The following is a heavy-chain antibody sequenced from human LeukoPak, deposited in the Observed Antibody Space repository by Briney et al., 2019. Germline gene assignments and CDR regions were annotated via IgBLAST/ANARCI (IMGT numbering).Heavy chain of an antibody. J-gene: IGHJ4*02. CDR1: GFIFTNYF. D-gene: IGHD4-11*01. V-gene: IGHV3-53*01. CDR2: LYSGGTA. Sequence: PGGSLRLSCAASGFIFTNYFMSWVRQAPGKGLEWISILYSGGTAFYADSVKGRYTISRDNSKNTLYLQMNNLRADDTAMYYCARGRQCDYWGQGTLVTVSS. CDR3: ARGRQCDY.